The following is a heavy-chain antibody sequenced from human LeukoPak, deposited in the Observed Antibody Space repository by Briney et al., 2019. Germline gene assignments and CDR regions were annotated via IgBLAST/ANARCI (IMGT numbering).Heavy chain of an antibody. Sequence: SETLSLTCAVYGGSFSGYYWSWIRQPPGKGLEWIGEINHSGSTNYNPSLKSRVTISVDTSKNQFSLKLSSVTAADTAVYYCARATPIAAAGPHYFDYWGKGTLVTVSS. CDR1: GGSFSGYY. J-gene: IGHJ4*02. CDR3: ARATPIAAAGPHYFDY. D-gene: IGHD6-13*01. CDR2: INHSGST. V-gene: IGHV4-34*01.